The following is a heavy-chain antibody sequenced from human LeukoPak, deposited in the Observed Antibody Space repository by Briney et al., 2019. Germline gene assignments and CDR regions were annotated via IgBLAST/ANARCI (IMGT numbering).Heavy chain of an antibody. CDR2: IYTSGST. V-gene: IGHV4-61*02. J-gene: IGHJ3*02. Sequence: SQTLSLTCTVSGGSISSGSYYWSWIRQPAGKGLEWIGRIYTSGSTNYNPSLKSRVPISVDTSKNQFSLKLSSVTAADTAVYYCARDRIYYYDSSGYRVDAFDIWGQGTMVTVSS. D-gene: IGHD3-22*01. CDR3: ARDRIYYYDSSGYRVDAFDI. CDR1: GGSISSGSYY.